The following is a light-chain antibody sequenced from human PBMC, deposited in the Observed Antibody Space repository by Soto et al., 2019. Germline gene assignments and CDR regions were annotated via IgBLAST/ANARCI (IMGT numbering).Light chain of an antibody. CDR3: CSYAGSSPHVI. J-gene: IGLJ2*01. CDR1: SSNFVSNS. V-gene: IGLV1-44*01. Sequence: QSVLTQSPSASGTPGQRVTISCSASSSNFVSNSVSWYQHVPGTAPKLLISRNHQRPSGVPDRFSASKSGNTASLTISGLQAEDEADYYCCSYAGSSPHVIFGGGTQLTVL. CDR2: RNH.